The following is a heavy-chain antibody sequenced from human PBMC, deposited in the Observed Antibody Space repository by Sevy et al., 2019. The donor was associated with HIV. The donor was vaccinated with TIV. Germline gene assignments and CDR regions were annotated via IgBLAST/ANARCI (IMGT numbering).Heavy chain of an antibody. V-gene: IGHV4-39*01. CDR1: GGSVRSSSYY. CDR3: ARQEYSSSPFDP. J-gene: IGHJ5*02. D-gene: IGHD6-13*01. Sequence: SETLSLTCTVSGGSVRSSSYYWAWIRQPPGKGLECIGTIYYTATTSYIPSLKSRLTISVDKSKNQLSLKLSSVTAADTATYYCARQEYSSSPFDPWGQGALVTVSS. CDR2: IYYTATT.